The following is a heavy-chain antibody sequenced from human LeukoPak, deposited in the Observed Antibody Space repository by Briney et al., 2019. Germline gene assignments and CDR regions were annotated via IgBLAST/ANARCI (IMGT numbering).Heavy chain of an antibody. V-gene: IGHV1-69*01. CDR3: ASLYCSSTSCSSGGFDP. Sequence: SVKVSCKASGGTFSSYAISWVRQAPGQGLEWMGGIIPIFGTANYAQKFQGRVTITADESTSTAYMELSSLRSEDTAVYYCASLYCSSTSCSSGGFDPWGQGTLVTVSS. CDR2: IIPIFGTA. J-gene: IGHJ5*02. D-gene: IGHD2-2*01. CDR1: GGTFSSYA.